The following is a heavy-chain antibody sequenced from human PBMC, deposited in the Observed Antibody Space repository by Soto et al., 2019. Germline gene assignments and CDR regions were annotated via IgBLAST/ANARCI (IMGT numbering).Heavy chain of an antibody. CDR1: GDTVSSNSAT. V-gene: IGHV6-1*01. CDR3: ARHEQREADPFDY. D-gene: IGHD6-19*01. J-gene: IGHJ4*02. CDR2: TYYRSQWYS. Sequence: PSQTLSLTCVISGDTVSSNSATWNWIRQSPSRGLEWLGRTYYRSQWYSDYALSVKSRITINPDTTKNQFSLHLNSVTPEDTAVYYCARHEQREADPFDYWGQGTLVTVSS.